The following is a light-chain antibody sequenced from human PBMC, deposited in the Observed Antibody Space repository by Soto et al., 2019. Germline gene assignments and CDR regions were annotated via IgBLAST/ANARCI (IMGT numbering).Light chain of an antibody. CDR2: DTS. J-gene: IGKJ3*01. Sequence: DIQMTQSPSSLSASVGDRVTITCQASQYISTYLNWYQHKSGKAPKILIYDTSNLQAGVPSRVSGSGSGTDFTFTISSLQPEDIGTYYCQQYDNLFTFGPGTKVDIK. V-gene: IGKV1-33*01. CDR1: QYISTY. CDR3: QQYDNLFT.